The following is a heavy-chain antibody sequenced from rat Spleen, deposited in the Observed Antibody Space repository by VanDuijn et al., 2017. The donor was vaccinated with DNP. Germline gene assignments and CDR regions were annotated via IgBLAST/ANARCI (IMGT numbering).Heavy chain of an antibody. V-gene: IGHV5-7*01. CDR3: TAELGGY. CDR2: IAYDGGSI. Sequence: EVQLVESGGGLVQPGRSMKLSCAASGFSFSDFDMAWVRQAPKKGLEWVATIAYDGGSIYYRGSVQGRFTISRDNAKSTLYLQMDSLRSEDTATYYCTAELGGYWGQGVMVTVSS. CDR1: GFSFSDFD. D-gene: IGHD5-1*01. J-gene: IGHJ2*01.